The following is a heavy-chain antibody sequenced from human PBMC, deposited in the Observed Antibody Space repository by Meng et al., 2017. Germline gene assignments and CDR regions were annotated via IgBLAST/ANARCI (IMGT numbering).Heavy chain of an antibody. D-gene: IGHD4-17*01. CDR3: ARAHRTVTTIPSVPFDY. V-gene: IGHV1-69*06. CDR2: IIPIFGTA. J-gene: IGHJ4*02. Sequence: SVKVSCKASGGTFSSYAISWVRQAPGQGLEWMGGIIPIFGTANYAQKFQGRVTITADKSTSTAYMELSSLRFEDTAVYYCARAHRTVTTIPSVPFDYWGQGTLVTVSS. CDR1: GGTFSSYA.